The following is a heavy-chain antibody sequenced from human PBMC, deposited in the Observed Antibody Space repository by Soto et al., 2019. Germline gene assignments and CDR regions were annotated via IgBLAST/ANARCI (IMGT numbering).Heavy chain of an antibody. CDR3: ARGYSSGWPDY. D-gene: IGHD6-19*01. V-gene: IGHV4-59*01. J-gene: IGHJ4*02. CDR1: GGSISSYY. Sequence: SETLSLTCTVSGGSISSYYWSWIRQPPGKGLECIGYIYYSGSTNYNPSLKSRVAISVDTSKNQFSLKLSSVTAADTAVYYCARGYSSGWPDYWGQGTLVTVSS. CDR2: IYYSGST.